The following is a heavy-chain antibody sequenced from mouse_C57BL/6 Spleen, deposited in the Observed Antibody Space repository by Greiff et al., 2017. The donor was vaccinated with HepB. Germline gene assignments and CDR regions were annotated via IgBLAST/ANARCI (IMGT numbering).Heavy chain of an antibody. CDR2: IDPSDSYT. V-gene: IGHV1-69*01. CDR1: GYTFTSYW. CDR3: ARGYDYDRGRPFDY. J-gene: IGHJ2*01. Sequence: QVQLQQPGAELVMPGASVKLSCKASGYTFTSYWMHWVKQRPGQGLEWIGEIDPSDSYTNYNQKFKGKSTLTVDKSSSTAYMQLSSLTSEDSAVYYCARGYDYDRGRPFDYWGQGTTLTVSS. D-gene: IGHD2-4*01.